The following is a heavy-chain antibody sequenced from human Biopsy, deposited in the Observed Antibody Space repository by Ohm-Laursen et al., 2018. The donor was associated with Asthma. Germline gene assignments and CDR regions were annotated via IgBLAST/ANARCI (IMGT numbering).Heavy chain of an antibody. Sequence: SETLSLTWTVSGGSISNSNYYWGWIRQSPGKGLEWIGSLHYSGSPYYTFYNPSLESRVTISLDASKNEFSLRLTYVTAADTAVYYCARASVAASSNWFDPWGQGTLVTVSS. V-gene: IGHV4-39*01. CDR1: GGSISNSNYY. CDR2: LHYSGSPYYT. CDR3: ARASVAASSNWFDP. J-gene: IGHJ5*02. D-gene: IGHD6-19*01.